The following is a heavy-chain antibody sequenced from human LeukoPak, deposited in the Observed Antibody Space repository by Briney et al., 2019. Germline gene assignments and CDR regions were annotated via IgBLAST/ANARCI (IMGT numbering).Heavy chain of an antibody. CDR3: ARGVTDYYDTLTSLDI. CDR1: GGSISSGGYY. D-gene: IGHD3-22*01. V-gene: IGHV4-31*03. CDR2: IYYSGST. Sequence: PSQTLSLTCTVSGGSISSGGYYWSWIRRHPGKGLEWIGYIYYSGSTYYNPSLKSRVTISVDTSKNQFSLKLSSVTAADTAVYYCARGVTDYYDTLTSLDIWGQGTMVTVSS. J-gene: IGHJ3*02.